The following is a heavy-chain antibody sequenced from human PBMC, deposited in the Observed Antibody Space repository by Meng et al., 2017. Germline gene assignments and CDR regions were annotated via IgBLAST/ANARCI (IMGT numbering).Heavy chain of an antibody. J-gene: IGHJ3*02. CDR3: ARGLQGNYDSSGYYSDAFDI. Sequence: SETLSLTCTVSGGSVSSGSYYWSWIRQPPGKGLEWIGYIYYSGSTNYNPSLKSRVTISVDTSKNQFSLKLGSVTAADTAVYYCARGLQGNYDSSGYYSDAFDIWGQGTMVTVSS. CDR2: IYYSGST. D-gene: IGHD3-22*01. CDR1: GGSVSSGSYY. V-gene: IGHV4-61*01.